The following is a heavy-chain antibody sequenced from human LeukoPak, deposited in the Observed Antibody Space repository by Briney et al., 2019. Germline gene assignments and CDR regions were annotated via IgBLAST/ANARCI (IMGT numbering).Heavy chain of an antibody. Sequence: GGSLRLSCAASRFTFSGSAMHWVRQASGKGLEWVGRIRSKTDRYATTYSASVKGRFTISRDDSKNTAYLQMNSLKPEDTAVYYCSRHPQTGDTFDLWGQGTMVTVSS. V-gene: IGHV3-73*01. D-gene: IGHD7-27*01. CDR3: SRHPQTGDTFDL. CDR2: IRSKTDRYAT. J-gene: IGHJ3*01. CDR1: RFTFSGSA.